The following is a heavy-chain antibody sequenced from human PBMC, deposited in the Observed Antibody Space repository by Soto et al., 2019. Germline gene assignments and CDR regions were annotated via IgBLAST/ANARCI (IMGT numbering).Heavy chain of an antibody. CDR1: GFTFSSYA. V-gene: IGHV3-30-3*01. CDR2: ISYDGSNK. D-gene: IGHD3-22*01. J-gene: IGHJ6*02. Sequence: GGSLRLSCAASGFTFSSYAMHWVRQAPGKGLEWVAVISYDGSNKYYADSVKGRFTISRDNSKNTLYLQMNSLRAEDTAVYYCARDWEYYYDSSGYYYLYGMDVWGQGTTVTVYS. CDR3: ARDWEYYYDSSGYYYLYGMDV.